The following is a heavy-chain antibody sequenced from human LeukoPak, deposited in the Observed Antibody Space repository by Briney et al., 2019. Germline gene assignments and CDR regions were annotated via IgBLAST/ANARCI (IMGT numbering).Heavy chain of an antibody. CDR1: GYTFTSYY. J-gene: IGHJ6*02. Sequence: ASVKVSCKASGYTFTSYYMHWVRQAPGQGLEWMGIINPSGGSTSYAQKFQGRVTMTRDMSTSTVYMELSSLRSEDTAVYFCASQFTPLSGMDVWGQGTTVTVSS. CDR2: INPSGGST. V-gene: IGHV1-46*01. CDR3: ASQFTPLSGMDV. D-gene: IGHD2-15*01.